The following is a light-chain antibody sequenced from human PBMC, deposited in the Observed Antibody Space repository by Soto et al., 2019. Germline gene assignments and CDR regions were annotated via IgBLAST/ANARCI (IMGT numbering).Light chain of an antibody. Sequence: DIVMTQSPLSLPVTPGEPASISCRSSQSLLHSDGYNYLDWFLQRPGQSPQLLIYLGSCRASGVPDRFSGSGSGTDFTLKISRVEAEDVGVYYCMQALQTPLTFGGGTKVDI. CDR2: LGS. J-gene: IGKJ4*01. CDR3: MQALQTPLT. V-gene: IGKV2-28*01. CDR1: QSLLHSDGYNY.